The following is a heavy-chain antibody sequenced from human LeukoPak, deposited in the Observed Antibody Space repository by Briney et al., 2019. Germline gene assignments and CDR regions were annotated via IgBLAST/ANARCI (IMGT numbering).Heavy chain of an antibody. Sequence: PGGSLRLSCAASGFTFSSYAMSWVRQAPGKGLEWVSAISGSGGSTYYADSVKGRFTISRDNSKNTLYLQMNTLRAEDTAVYYCAKESGPTPNPTNWFDPWGQGTLVTVSS. J-gene: IGHJ5*02. CDR3: AKESGPTPNPTNWFDP. D-gene: IGHD3-10*01. V-gene: IGHV3-23*01. CDR1: GFTFSSYA. CDR2: ISGSGGST.